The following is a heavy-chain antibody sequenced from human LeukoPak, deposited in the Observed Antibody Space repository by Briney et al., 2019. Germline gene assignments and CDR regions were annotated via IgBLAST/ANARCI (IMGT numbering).Heavy chain of an antibody. V-gene: IGHV3-23*01. J-gene: IGHJ3*02. D-gene: IGHD3-10*01. CDR3: AKYGLAGSGRYHDASDI. Sequence: PGGSLRLSCAASGFTFSSYGMTWVRQAPGKGLEWVSAIGGSGGSTYYADSVKGRSTISRDNSKNTLYLQMNSLRAEDTAVYYCAKYGLAGSGRYHDASDIWGQGTMVIVSS. CDR2: IGGSGGST. CDR1: GFTFSSYG.